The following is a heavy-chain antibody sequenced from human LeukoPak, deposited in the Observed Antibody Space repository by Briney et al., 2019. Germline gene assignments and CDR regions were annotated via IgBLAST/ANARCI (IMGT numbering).Heavy chain of an antibody. Sequence: GGSLRLSCAASGFTLSSYAMSWVRQGPGKGLEWVSAISVSGNTYHADSVKGRFTISRDNSKNTLYLQMNSLRAEDTAVYYCAKPGPYCSSTSCSSFDYWGQGTLVTVSS. CDR2: ISVSGNT. D-gene: IGHD2-2*01. V-gene: IGHV3-23*01. CDR1: GFTLSSYA. CDR3: AKPGPYCSSTSCSSFDY. J-gene: IGHJ4*02.